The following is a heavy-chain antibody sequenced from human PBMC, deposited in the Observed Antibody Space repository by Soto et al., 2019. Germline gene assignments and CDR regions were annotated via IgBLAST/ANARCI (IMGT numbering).Heavy chain of an antibody. Sequence: ASVKVSCKVSGYTLAEISIHWVRQPPGKGLEWMGGSSPENGETIYAPKFQGRVTMTEDTPTDTAYMELNSLTSEDTAVYYCATGGTYYDIATHYDYDYWGQGTRVTVSS. CDR3: ATGGTYYDIATHYDYDY. CDR2: SSPENGET. J-gene: IGHJ4*02. V-gene: IGHV1-24*01. D-gene: IGHD3-9*01. CDR1: GYTLAEIS.